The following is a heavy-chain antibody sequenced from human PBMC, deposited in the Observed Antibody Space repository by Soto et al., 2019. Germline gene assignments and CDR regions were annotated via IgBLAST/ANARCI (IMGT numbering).Heavy chain of an antibody. CDR3: ARDRDGRTYTYFAS. Sequence: QVQLVESGGGVVQPGRSLRLSCAASGFTFVAFGLHWVRQAPGKGLEWVALISYDGGIKYYADSVKGRFTISRANSKNTLYLQMNSVRPGDTAVYYCARDRDGRTYTYFASWGQGTLVTVSS. CDR1: GFTFVAFG. V-gene: IGHV3-30-3*01. D-gene: IGHD2-8*01. J-gene: IGHJ4*02. CDR2: ISYDGGIK.